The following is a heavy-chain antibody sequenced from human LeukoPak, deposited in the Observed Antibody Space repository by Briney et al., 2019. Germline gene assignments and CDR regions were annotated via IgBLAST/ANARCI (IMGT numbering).Heavy chain of an antibody. Sequence: GASVKVSCKASGHTFTNYDITWVRQAPGQGLEWMGWINSNSGGTNSAQKFQGRVTMTRDTSISTAYMELSRLRSDDTAVYYCARHPYSGSYHFDYWGQGTLVTVSS. CDR2: INSNSGGT. D-gene: IGHD1-26*01. CDR1: GHTFTNYD. CDR3: ARHPYSGSYHFDY. V-gene: IGHV1-2*02. J-gene: IGHJ4*02.